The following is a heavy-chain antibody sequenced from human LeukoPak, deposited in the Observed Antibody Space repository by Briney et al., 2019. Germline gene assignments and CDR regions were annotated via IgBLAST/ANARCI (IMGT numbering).Heavy chain of an antibody. CDR2: FDPEDGET. CDR1: GYTLTELS. J-gene: IGHJ6*03. CDR3: ATADVDIMGTTPGDYYYYMDV. V-gene: IGHV1-24*01. D-gene: IGHD5-12*01. Sequence: ASVKVSCKVSGYTLTELSMHWVRQAPGKGLEWMGGFDPEDGETIYAQKFQGRVTMTEDTSTDTAYMELSSLRSEDTAVYYCATADVDIMGTTPGDYYYYMDVWGKGTTVTISS.